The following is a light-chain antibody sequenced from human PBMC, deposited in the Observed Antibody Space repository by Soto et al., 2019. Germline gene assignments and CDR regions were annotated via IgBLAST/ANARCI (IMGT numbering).Light chain of an antibody. V-gene: IGKV2-28*01. CDR1: QSLLHSNGYNY. CDR2: LGS. Sequence: DIVMTQSPLSLPVTPGEPASISCRSSQSLLHSNGYNYLDWYLQKPGQSPQLLIYLGSNRASGVPYRFSGSGSGTDCTLKISRVEAEDVGVYYCMQALQTPKTFGQGTKVEIK. J-gene: IGKJ1*01. CDR3: MQALQTPKT.